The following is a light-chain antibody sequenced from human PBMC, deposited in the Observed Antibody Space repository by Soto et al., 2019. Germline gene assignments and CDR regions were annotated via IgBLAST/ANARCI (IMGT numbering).Light chain of an antibody. CDR3: AAWDDSLNGLV. J-gene: IGLJ1*01. CDR1: SSNIGSNT. CDR2: NNN. V-gene: IGLV1-44*01. Sequence: QSVLTRPPSASGTPGQRVTISCSGSSSNIGSNTVNWYQQLPGTAPKLLIYNNNQRPSGVPDRFSGSKSGTSASLAISGLQSEDEADYYCAAWDDSLNGLVFGTGNKLTVL.